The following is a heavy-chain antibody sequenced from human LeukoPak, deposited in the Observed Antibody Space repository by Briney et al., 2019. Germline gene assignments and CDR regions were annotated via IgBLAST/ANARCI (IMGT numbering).Heavy chain of an antibody. V-gene: IGHV1-2*02. J-gene: IGHJ6*03. CDR1: GYTFTGYY. CDR3: ARRAVVVPAAMGYYYYYMDV. CDR2: INPNSGGT. Sequence: GTSVKVSCKASGYTFTGYYMHWVRQAPGQGLGWMGCINPNSGGTNYAQKFQGRVTMTRDTSISTDYMELSRLRSDDTAVYYCARRAVVVPAAMGYYYYYMDVWGKGTTVTVSS. D-gene: IGHD2-2*01.